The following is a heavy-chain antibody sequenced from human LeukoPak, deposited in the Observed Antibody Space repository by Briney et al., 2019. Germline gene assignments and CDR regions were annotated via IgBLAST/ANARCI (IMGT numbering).Heavy chain of an antibody. CDR1: GYSISSGYY. Sequence: KPSETLSLTCAVSGYSISSGYYWGWIRQPPGKGLEWIGSSYHSGSTYYNPSLKSRVTISVDTSKNQFSLKLSSVTAADTAVYYCARTSRKQGYYFDYWGQGTLVTVSS. D-gene: IGHD1-14*01. J-gene: IGHJ4*02. V-gene: IGHV4-38-2*01. CDR3: ARTSRKQGYYFDY. CDR2: SYHSGST.